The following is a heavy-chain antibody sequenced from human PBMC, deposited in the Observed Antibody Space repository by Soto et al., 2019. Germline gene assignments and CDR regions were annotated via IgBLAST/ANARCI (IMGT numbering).Heavy chain of an antibody. V-gene: IGHV3-48*02. CDR1: GFTFSSYS. D-gene: IGHD3-22*01. J-gene: IGHJ6*02. Sequence: GGSLRLSCAASGFTFSSYSMYWVRQAPGPGLEWVSYVSSSSSTIYYADSVKGRFTISRDNAKNSLYLQMNSLRDEDTAVYYCARAASYYDSSGAPYYYYGMDVWGQGTTVTVSS. CDR2: VSSSSSTI. CDR3: ARAASYYDSSGAPYYYYGMDV.